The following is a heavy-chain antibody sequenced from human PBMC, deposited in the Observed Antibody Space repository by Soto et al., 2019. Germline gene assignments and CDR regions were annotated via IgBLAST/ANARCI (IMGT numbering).Heavy chain of an antibody. J-gene: IGHJ4*02. Sequence: GGSLRLSCAASGFTFSSYAMSWVRQAPGKGLEWVSAISGSGGSTYYADSVKSRFTISRDNSKNTLYLQMNSLRAEDTAVYYCARKISSGWYYYFDYWGQGTLVTVSS. CDR2: ISGSGGST. D-gene: IGHD6-19*01. CDR3: ARKISSGWYYYFDY. CDR1: GFTFSSYA. V-gene: IGHV3-23*01.